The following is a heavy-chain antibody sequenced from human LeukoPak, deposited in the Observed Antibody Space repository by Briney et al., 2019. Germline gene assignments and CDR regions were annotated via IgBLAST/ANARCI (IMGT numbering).Heavy chain of an antibody. D-gene: IGHD1-26*01. CDR2: INEDGSTT. Sequence: GGSLRLSCAASVFYFSSNWIHWVRQAPWKGLVWVSRINEDGSTTNYADSVKGRSTIFRDNAKNTLYLQMNSLRAEDTAVYYCVRDLGGRSGHWGQGTLVTVSS. V-gene: IGHV3-74*01. CDR1: VFYFSSNW. J-gene: IGHJ4*02. CDR3: VRDLGGRSGH.